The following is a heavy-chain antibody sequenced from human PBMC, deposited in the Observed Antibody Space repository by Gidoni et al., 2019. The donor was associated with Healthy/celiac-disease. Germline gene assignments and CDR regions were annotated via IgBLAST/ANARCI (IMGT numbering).Heavy chain of an antibody. CDR1: GYTFTGYY. CDR2: INPNSGGT. D-gene: IGHD6-13*01. V-gene: IGHV1-2*04. CDR3: ARGRGSSSSWYYYGMDV. Sequence: QVQLVQSGAEVKKPGASVKVSCKASGYTFTGYYMHWLRQAPGQGLEWMGWINPNSGGTNYAQKFQGWVTMTRDTSISTAYMELSRLRSDDTAVYYCARGRGSSSSWYYYGMDVWGQGTTVTVSS. J-gene: IGHJ6*02.